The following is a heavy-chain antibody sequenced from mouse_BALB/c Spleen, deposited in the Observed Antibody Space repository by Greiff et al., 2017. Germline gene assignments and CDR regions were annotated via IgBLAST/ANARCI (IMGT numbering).Heavy chain of an antibody. CDR2: ISNGGGST. CDR1: GFTFSSYT. CDR3: ARQGLGRDFDV. Sequence: EVQLVESGGGLVQPGGSLKLSCAASGFTFSSYTMSWVRQTPEKRLEWVAYISNGGGSTYYPDTVKGRFTISRDNAKNTLYLQMSSLKSEDTAMYYCARQGLGRDFDVWGAGTTVTVSS. V-gene: IGHV5-12-2*01. J-gene: IGHJ1*01. D-gene: IGHD4-1*01.